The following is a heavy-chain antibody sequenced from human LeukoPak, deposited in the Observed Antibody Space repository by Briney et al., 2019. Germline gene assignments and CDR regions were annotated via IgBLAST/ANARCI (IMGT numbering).Heavy chain of an antibody. CDR3: ARSVEGYCSGGSCYSYSYYMDV. V-gene: IGHV4-59*01. J-gene: IGHJ6*03. CDR1: GCSISSYY. D-gene: IGHD2-15*01. Sequence: SETLSLTCTVSGCSISSYYWSWIRQPPGKGREWIGYIYYSGSTNYNPSLKSRITISVDTSKNQFSLKLNSVTAADTAVYYCARSVEGYCSGGSCYSYSYYMDVWGKGTTVTVSS. CDR2: IYYSGST.